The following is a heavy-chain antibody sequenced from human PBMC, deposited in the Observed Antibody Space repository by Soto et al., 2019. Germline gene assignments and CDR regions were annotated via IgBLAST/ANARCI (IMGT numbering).Heavy chain of an antibody. J-gene: IGHJ4*02. D-gene: IGHD6-6*01. CDR3: ARAAGYSSSSVYYFDY. V-gene: IGHV1-69*02. CDR1: GGTFSSYT. CDR2: IIPILGIA. Sequence: ASVKVSCKASGGTFSSYTISWVRQAPGQGLEWMGRIIPILGIANYAQKFQGRVTITADKSTSTAYMELSSLRSEDTAVYYCARAAGYSSSSVYYFDYWGQGTLVTVSS.